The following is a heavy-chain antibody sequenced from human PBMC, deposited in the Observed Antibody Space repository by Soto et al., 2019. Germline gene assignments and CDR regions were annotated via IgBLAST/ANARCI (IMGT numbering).Heavy chain of an antibody. CDR1: GYSFTSDW. Sequence: GESLKIPCQDSGYSFTSDWIGWVRQMPGKGLEWMGIIYPGDSDTRYSPSFQGQVTISADKSISTAYLQWSSLKASDTAMYYCAREHSGSYYPIAYWGQGTLVTVSS. CDR2: IYPGDSDT. D-gene: IGHD1-26*01. V-gene: IGHV5-51*01. J-gene: IGHJ4*02. CDR3: AREHSGSYYPIAY.